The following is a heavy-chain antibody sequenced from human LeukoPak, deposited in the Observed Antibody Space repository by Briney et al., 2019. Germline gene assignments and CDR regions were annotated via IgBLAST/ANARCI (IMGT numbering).Heavy chain of an antibody. Sequence: SETLPLTCTVSGGSINSGGYYWSWIRQHPGKGVEWIGYIYYSGSTYYNPSLKSRVTISVDTSKNQFSLKLSSVTAADTAVYYCAREASGSSAVDFWGQGTLVTVSS. J-gene: IGHJ4*02. V-gene: IGHV4-31*03. CDR2: IYYSGST. CDR3: AREASGSSAVDF. CDR1: GGSINSGGYY. D-gene: IGHD2-2*01.